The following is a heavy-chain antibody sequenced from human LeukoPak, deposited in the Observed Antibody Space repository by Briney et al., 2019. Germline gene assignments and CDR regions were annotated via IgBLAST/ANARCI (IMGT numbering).Heavy chain of an antibody. CDR2: INPHSGGT. Sequence: ASVKVSCKASGYTFTAYYMHWVRQAPGQGLEWVGRINPHSGGTNYAQKFQGRVTMTRDTSISTAYMELSRLTSDDTAVYYCTRTYDSSGYYYNWFDPWGQGTLVTVSS. CDR1: GYTFTAYY. CDR3: TRTYDSSGYYYNWFDP. D-gene: IGHD3-22*01. J-gene: IGHJ5*02. V-gene: IGHV1-2*06.